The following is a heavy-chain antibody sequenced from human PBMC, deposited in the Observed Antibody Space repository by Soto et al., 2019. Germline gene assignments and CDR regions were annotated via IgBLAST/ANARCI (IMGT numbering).Heavy chain of an antibody. D-gene: IGHD6-19*01. J-gene: IGHJ6*03. CDR3: ARAAQERISGWSHGAYYYYRGV. Sequence: EVQLVESGGGLVQPGGSLRLSCAASGFTFSSYWMSWVRQAPGKGLEWVANIKQDGSEKYYVDSVKGRFTISRDNAKNSLYLQINSLRAEARAVYYFARAAQERISGWSHGAYYYYRGVGDKGTTFTVSS. CDR2: IKQDGSEK. V-gene: IGHV3-7*01. CDR1: GFTFSSYW.